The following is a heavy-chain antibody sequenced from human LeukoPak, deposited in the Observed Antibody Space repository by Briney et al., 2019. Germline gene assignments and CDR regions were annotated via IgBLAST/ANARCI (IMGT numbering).Heavy chain of an antibody. CDR3: ATLPTSLTPFDY. CDR1: GFTFSSYG. V-gene: IGHV3-30*03. CDR2: ISYDGSNK. Sequence: PGGSLRLSCAASGFTFSSYGMHWVRQAPGKGLEWVAVISYDGSNKYYADYVKGRFTISRDNSKNTLYLQMNSLRAEDTAVYYCATLPTSLTPFDYWGQGTLVTVSS. D-gene: IGHD1-14*01. J-gene: IGHJ4*02.